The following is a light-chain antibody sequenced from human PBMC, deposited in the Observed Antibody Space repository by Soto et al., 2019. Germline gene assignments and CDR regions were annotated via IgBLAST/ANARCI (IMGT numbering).Light chain of an antibody. CDR1: SSNIGADYD. J-gene: IGLJ3*02. V-gene: IGLV1-40*01. CDR3: QSFDSSLSGRV. CDR2: DNT. Sequence: QLVLTQPPSVSGAPGQRVTISCTGSSSNIGADYDVHWYQQLPGTAPKLLIYDNTNRPSGVPDRFSGSKSGTSASLAITGLQAEYEADYYCQSFDSSLSGRVFGGGTKLTVL.